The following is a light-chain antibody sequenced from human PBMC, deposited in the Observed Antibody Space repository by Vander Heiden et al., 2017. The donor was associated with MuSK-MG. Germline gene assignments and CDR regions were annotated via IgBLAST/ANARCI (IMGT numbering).Light chain of an antibody. Sequence: DIQVTQSPPSLSASIEDTITLTCRTSQSVNTYFNWYQQRPGKAPQLLIYAVSSLQTGVPSRFSGRGSGTDFTLTISGLQPEDVATYFCQQSYNIPWTFGAGTKVEVQ. V-gene: IGKV1-39*01. CDR1: QSVNTY. CDR3: QQSYNIPWT. CDR2: AVS. J-gene: IGKJ1*01.